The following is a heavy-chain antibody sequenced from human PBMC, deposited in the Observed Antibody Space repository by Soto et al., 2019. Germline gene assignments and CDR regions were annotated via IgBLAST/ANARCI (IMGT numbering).Heavy chain of an antibody. CDR1: GFTFSNYA. V-gene: IGHV3-23*01. CDR3: AANWYENWFDP. Sequence: EVQLLESGGGLVQPGGSLRLSCAASGFTFSNYAMSWVLQAPEKGLEWVSIISGSSSITYYADSVKGRFTISRDNSKYTLYLQMNSLRAEDTAVYYCAANWYENWFDPWGQGTLVTVSS. CDR2: ISGSSSIT. J-gene: IGHJ5*02. D-gene: IGHD1-1*01.